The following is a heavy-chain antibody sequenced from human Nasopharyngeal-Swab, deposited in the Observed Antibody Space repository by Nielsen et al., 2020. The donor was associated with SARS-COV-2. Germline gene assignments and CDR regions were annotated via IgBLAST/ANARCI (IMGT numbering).Heavy chain of an antibody. D-gene: IGHD3-16*01. J-gene: IGHJ6*02. Sequence: GEDLKISCKGSGYSFTSYRIGWVRPMRGKGPEWLGIIYHGDSDTRNSPSFPGQVTISADKSTNTACRQWSSLKASDTAMYYCARRRALGEEYYYYGMDVWGQGTTVTVSS. CDR3: ARRRALGEEYYYYGMDV. V-gene: IGHV5-51*01. CDR1: GYSFTSYR. CDR2: IYHGDSDT.